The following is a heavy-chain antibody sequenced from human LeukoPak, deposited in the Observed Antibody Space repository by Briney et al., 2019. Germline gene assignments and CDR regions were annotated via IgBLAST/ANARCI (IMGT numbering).Heavy chain of an antibody. Sequence: RSSETLSLTCAVYGGSFSGYYWSWIRQPPGKGLEWIGSIYSTGLTYYNPSLKSRLTISVDTSKNHFYLKLNSVTAADTAVYYCARAAAGLDFWGQGTLVTVSS. D-gene: IGHD6-25*01. CDR1: GGSFSGYY. CDR2: IYSTGLT. CDR3: ARAAAGLDF. J-gene: IGHJ4*02. V-gene: IGHV4-34*10.